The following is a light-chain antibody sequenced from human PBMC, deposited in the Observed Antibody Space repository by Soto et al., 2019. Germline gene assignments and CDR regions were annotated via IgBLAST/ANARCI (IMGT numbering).Light chain of an antibody. CDR2: KAS. V-gene: IGKV1-5*03. Sequence: DIQMTQSPSTLSASVGDRVTITCRASQTISSWLAWYQQKPGKAPKLLIYKASSLESGVPSRFSGSGSGTEFTLSISSLQPDVFATYYCQQYNDYSTFGQGTKVEIK. CDR3: QQYNDYST. CDR1: QTISSW. J-gene: IGKJ1*01.